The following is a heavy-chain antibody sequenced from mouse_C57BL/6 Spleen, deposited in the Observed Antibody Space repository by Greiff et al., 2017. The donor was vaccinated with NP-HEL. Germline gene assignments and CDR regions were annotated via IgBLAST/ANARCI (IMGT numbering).Heavy chain of an antibody. J-gene: IGHJ3*01. CDR2: ISYDGSN. CDR1: GYSITSGYY. V-gene: IGHV3-6*01. CDR3: ARGRAWFAY. Sequence: EVKLVESGPGLVKPSQSLSLTCSVTGYSITSGYYWNWIRQFPGNKLEWMGYISYDGSNNYNPSLKNRISITRDTSKNQFFLKLNSVTTEDTATYYCARGRAWFAYWGQGTLVTVSA.